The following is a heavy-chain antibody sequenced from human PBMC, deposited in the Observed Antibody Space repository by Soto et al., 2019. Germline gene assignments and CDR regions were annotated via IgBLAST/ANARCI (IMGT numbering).Heavy chain of an antibody. CDR1: GYTFTSYY. V-gene: IGHV1-46*01. CDR3: ARGDIVVVVAAPPGMDV. Sequence: GASVKVSCKASGYTFTSYYMHWVRQAPGQGLEWMGIINPSGGSTSYAQKFQGRVTMTRDTSTSTAYMELSSLRSDDTAVYYCARGDIVVVVAAPPGMDVWGQGTSVTVSS. J-gene: IGHJ6*02. D-gene: IGHD2-15*01. CDR2: INPSGGST.